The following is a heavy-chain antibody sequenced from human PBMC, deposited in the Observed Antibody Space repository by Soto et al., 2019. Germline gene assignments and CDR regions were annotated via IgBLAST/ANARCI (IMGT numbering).Heavy chain of an antibody. CDR2: ISSSSSTI. CDR1: GFTFSSCS. Sequence: GGALRLSCAASGFTFSSCSMNGVREAPGYGREWVSYISSSSSTIYYADSVKGRFTISRDNAKNSLYLQMNSLRDEDTAVYYCARSPCTGGLDTVDWFDPWGQGTLVTVSS. D-gene: IGHD2-8*02. V-gene: IGHV3-48*02. CDR3: ARSPCTGGLDTVDWFDP. J-gene: IGHJ5*02.